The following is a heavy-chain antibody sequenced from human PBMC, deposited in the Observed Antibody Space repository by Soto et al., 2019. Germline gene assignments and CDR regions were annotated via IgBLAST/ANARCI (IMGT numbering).Heavy chain of an antibody. D-gene: IGHD3-10*01. CDR1: GYIFTDYT. CDR3: AREGLVRGVLGGIRFDP. CDR2: NNAGNRDT. J-gene: IGHJ5*02. Sequence: GASVKVSCKASGYIFTDYTIHWVRQAPLQRLELMVWNNAGNRDTKYSHQFQGRVTFSRDTSASTVYMELSSLRSEDTAVYYCAREGLVRGVLGGIRFDPWGQGTLVTVS. V-gene: IGHV1-3*01.